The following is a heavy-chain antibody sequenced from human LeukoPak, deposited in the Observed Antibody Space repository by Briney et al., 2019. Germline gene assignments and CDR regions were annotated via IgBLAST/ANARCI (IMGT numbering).Heavy chain of an antibody. Sequence: SVKVSCKASGGTFSSYAISWVRQAPGQGLEWMGRIIPILGIANYAQKFQGRVTITADKSTSTAYMELSSLRSEDTAVYYCARLTLGYCSRTSCYESNYGMDVWGQGTTVTVSS. D-gene: IGHD2-2*01. CDR2: IIPILGIA. V-gene: IGHV1-69*04. CDR3: ARLTLGYCSRTSCYESNYGMDV. J-gene: IGHJ6*02. CDR1: GGTFSSYA.